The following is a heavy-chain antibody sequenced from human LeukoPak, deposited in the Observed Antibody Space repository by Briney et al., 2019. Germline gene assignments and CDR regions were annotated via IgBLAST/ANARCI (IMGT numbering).Heavy chain of an antibody. D-gene: IGHD6-6*01. J-gene: IGHJ4*02. V-gene: IGHV4-59*01. Sequence: SETLSLTCTVSGGSISSYYWSWIRQPPGKGLEWIGYIYYSGSTNYNPSLKSRVTISVDTSKNQFSLKLSSVTAADTAVYYCARAWGSSSIHFDYWGQGTLVTVSS. CDR2: IYYSGST. CDR3: ARAWGSSSIHFDY. CDR1: GGSISSYY.